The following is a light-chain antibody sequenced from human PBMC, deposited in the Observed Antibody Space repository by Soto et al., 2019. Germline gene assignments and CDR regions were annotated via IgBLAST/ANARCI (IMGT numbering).Light chain of an antibody. CDR1: QSISRH. V-gene: IGKV1-39*01. J-gene: IGKJ1*01. CDR2: AAS. CDR3: QQSYSTPRA. Sequence: DIQMTQSPYSLSASVGDRVTITCRASQSISRHLNWYQQKPGKAPKLLIYAASSLQSGVPSRFSGSGSGTDFTLTMTRLQPEDFATYYCQQSYSTPRAFGQGTKVEIK.